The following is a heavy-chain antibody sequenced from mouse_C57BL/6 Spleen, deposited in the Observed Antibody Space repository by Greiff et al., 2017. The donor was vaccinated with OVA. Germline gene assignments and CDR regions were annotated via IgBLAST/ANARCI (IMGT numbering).Heavy chain of an antibody. Sequence: QVQLQQPGAELVRPGSSVKLSCKASGYTFTSYWMDWVKQRPGQGLEWIGNIYPSDSETHYNQKFKDKATLTVDKSSSTAYMQLSSLTSEDSAVXYCARSGLYDGYYIYAMDYWGQGTSVTVSS. J-gene: IGHJ4*01. D-gene: IGHD2-3*01. CDR3: ARSGLYDGYYIYAMDY. CDR2: IYPSDSET. V-gene: IGHV1-61*01. CDR1: GYTFTSYW.